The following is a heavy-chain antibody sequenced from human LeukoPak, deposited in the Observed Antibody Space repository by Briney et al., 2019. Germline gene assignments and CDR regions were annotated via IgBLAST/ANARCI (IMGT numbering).Heavy chain of an antibody. D-gene: IGHD3-10*01. CDR2: ISSSSSYI. Sequence: GGSLRLSCAASGSTFSSYSMNWVRQAPGKGLEWVSSISSSSSYIYYADSVMGRFTISRDNSKNTLYLQMNSLKGDDTAVYYCAKDSAFYYIDVWGKGTTVIISS. CDR3: AKDSAFYYIDV. V-gene: IGHV3-21*01. CDR1: GSTFSSYS. J-gene: IGHJ6*03.